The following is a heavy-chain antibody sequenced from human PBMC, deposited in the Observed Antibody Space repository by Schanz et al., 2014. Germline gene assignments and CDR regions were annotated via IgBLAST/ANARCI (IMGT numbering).Heavy chain of an antibody. Sequence: EVQLVESGGGLVQPGGSLRLSCAASGFTFSTYWMHWVRQAPGKGLVWVSHINSDGTTTTYADSVKGRFTISRDNAENTLYLQMNSLRVEDTAVYYCVPMSIAAHWGQGTLXTVSS. CDR2: INSDGTTT. CDR3: VPMSIAAH. CDR1: GFTFSTYW. J-gene: IGHJ4*02. D-gene: IGHD6-6*01. V-gene: IGHV3-74*01.